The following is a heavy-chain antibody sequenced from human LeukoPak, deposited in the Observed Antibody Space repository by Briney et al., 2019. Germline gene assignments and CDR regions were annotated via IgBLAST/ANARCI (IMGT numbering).Heavy chain of an antibody. V-gene: IGHV3-21*01. CDR1: GFTFSSDS. CDR2: ISSSSSYI. J-gene: IGHJ4*02. Sequence: GGSLRLSCAASGFTFSSDSMNWVRQAPGKGLEWVSSISSSSSYIYYADSVKGRFTISRDNAKNSLYLQMNSLRAEDTAVYYCARDGASGYYDSKGIMYYFDYWGQGTLVTVSS. D-gene: IGHD3-22*01. CDR3: ARDGASGYYDSKGIMYYFDY.